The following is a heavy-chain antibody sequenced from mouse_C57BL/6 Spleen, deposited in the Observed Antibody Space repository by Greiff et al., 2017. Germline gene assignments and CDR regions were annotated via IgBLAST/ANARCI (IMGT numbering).Heavy chain of an antibody. V-gene: IGHV3-6*01. CDR1: GYSITSGYY. J-gene: IGHJ2*01. Sequence: VQLKESGPGLVKPSQSLSLTCSVTGYSITSGYYWNWFRQFPGNKLEWMGYISYDGSNKYNPSLKNRISITRDTSKNQFFLKLYSVTTEDTSTYYCARDPVSGNYFGCWGQGTTLTVSS. D-gene: IGHD6-2*01. CDR3: ARDPVSGNYFGC. CDR2: ISYDGSN.